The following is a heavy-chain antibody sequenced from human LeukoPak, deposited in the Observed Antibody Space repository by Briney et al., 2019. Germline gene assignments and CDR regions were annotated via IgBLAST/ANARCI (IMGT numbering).Heavy chain of an antibody. CDR3: ARDPWDISGV. CDR2: IHYSGKT. Sequence: SETLSLTCTVSSGSISSGAYYWGWIRQPPGKGLEWIGTIHYSGKTYYNPSLKSRITISIDTSKKQFALKLSSVTAADTAVYYCARDPWDISGVWGQGTTVTVSS. J-gene: IGHJ6*02. CDR1: SGSISSGAYY. V-gene: IGHV4-39*06. D-gene: IGHD3-10*01.